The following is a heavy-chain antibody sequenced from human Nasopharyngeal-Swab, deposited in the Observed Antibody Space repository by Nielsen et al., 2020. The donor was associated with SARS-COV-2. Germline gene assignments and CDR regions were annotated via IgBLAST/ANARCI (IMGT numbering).Heavy chain of an antibody. V-gene: IGHV3-49*03. J-gene: IGHJ4*02. D-gene: IGHD3-10*01. CDR3: TRGGRRSPIDY. CDR1: GFTFGDYA. CDR2: ISSKAYGGTT. Sequence: GESLKISCTASGFTFGDYAMSWFRQAPGKGLEWVGFISSKAYGGTTEYAASVKGRFTISRDDSKSIAYLQMNSLKTEDTAVYYCTRGGRRSPIDYWGQGTLVTVSS.